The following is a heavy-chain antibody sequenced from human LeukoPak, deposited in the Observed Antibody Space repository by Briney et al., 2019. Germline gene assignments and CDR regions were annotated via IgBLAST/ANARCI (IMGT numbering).Heavy chain of an antibody. CDR1: GGTFSSYA. V-gene: IGHV1-69*04. CDR3: ARVGYYGSGSYYGNDY. Sequence: ASVKVSCKASGGTFSSYAITWVRQAPGQGLEWMGRIIPILGIANYAQKFQGRVTITADKSTSTAYMELSSLRSADTAVYYCARVGYYGSGSYYGNDYWGQGTLVTVSS. D-gene: IGHD3-10*01. J-gene: IGHJ4*02. CDR2: IIPILGIA.